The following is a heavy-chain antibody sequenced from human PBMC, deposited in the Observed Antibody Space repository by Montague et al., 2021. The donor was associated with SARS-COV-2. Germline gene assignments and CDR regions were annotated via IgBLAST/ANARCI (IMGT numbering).Heavy chain of an antibody. CDR2: TYYRSKWYN. Sequence: CAISGDSVFSTTAAWNWIRQSPSRGLEWLGRTYYRSKWYNEYPVXVKSRVSINAETSKNQFSLQLNSVSPEDTAVYYCARKALVTGTFDLWGQGTVVTVSS. CDR1: GDSVFSTTAA. V-gene: IGHV6-1*01. CDR3: ARKALVTGTFDL. J-gene: IGHJ3*01. D-gene: IGHD2-21*02.